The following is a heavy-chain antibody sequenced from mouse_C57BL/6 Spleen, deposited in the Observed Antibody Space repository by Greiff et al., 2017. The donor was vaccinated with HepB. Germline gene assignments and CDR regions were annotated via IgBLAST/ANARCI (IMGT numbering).Heavy chain of an antibody. D-gene: IGHD1-1*01. CDR2: IYPGGGYT. CDR1: GYTFTNYW. Sequence: QVQLKESGAELVRPGTSVKMSCKASGYTFTNYWIGWAKQRPGHGLEWIGDIYPGGGYTNYNEKFKGKATLTADKSSSTAYMQFSSLTSEDSAIYYCARKETVDYAMDYWGQGTSVTVSS. J-gene: IGHJ4*01. V-gene: IGHV1-63*01. CDR3: ARKETVDYAMDY.